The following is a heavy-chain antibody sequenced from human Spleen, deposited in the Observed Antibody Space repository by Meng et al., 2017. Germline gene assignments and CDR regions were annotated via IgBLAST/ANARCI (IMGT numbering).Heavy chain of an antibody. V-gene: IGHV4-34*01. CDR1: GGSFSGKY. J-gene: IGHJ5*02. D-gene: IGHD2-15*01. CDR3: AGEPGYCSGGSCYGGWFDP. CDR2: INHSGST. Sequence: QVQLQQWGAGLLKPSETLSLTGAVYGGSFSGKYWSWIRQPPGKGLEWIGEINHSGSTDYKPSLKSRVTISVDTSKNLLSLKLTSVTAADTAVYYCAGEPGYCSGGSCYGGWFDPWGQGLLVTVSS.